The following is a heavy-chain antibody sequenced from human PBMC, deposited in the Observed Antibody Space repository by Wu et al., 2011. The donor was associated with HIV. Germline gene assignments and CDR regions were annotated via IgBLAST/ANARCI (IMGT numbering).Heavy chain of an antibody. D-gene: IGHD5-24*01. CDR1: GGTFRNYA. Sequence: QVQLVQSGAEVKKPGSSVKVSCKTSGGTFRNYAISWVRQAPGQGLEWMGRIIPIFGTADSAQKFQDRVTITADKSTSTAYMELSSLRSEDTAVYYCARPRERWLQFEKGSDAFHIWGQGTMVTVSS. CDR2: IIPIFGTA. CDR3: ARPRERWLQFEKGSDAFHI. J-gene: IGHJ3*02. V-gene: IGHV1-69*14.